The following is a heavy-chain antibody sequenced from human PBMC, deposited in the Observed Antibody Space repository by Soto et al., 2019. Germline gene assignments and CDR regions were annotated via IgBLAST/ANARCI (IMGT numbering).Heavy chain of an antibody. CDR2: IDPSDSYT. V-gene: IGHV5-10-1*01. Sequence: PCEPLKISCKGSGYSFTSYWISWVRQMPGKGLEWIGRIDPSDSYTNYSPSFQGHVTISADKSIRTAYGQWSSLKASDTAMYYCARDRAAAGTGYYDYYYGMDVWGQGTTDIVSS. CDR3: ARDRAAAGTGYYDYYYGMDV. CDR1: GYSFTSYW. J-gene: IGHJ6*02. D-gene: IGHD6-13*01.